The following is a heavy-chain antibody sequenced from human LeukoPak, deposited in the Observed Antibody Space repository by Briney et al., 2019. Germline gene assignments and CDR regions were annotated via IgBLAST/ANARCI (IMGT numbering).Heavy chain of an antibody. Sequence: SQTLSLTCAISGDSVSSNSAAWNWIRQSPSRGLEWLGRTYYRSKWYNDYAVSVKSRMTINPDTSKNQFSLKLSSVTAADTAVYYCARHTTIFGHFGYWGQGTLVTVSS. CDR3: ARHTTIFGHFGY. CDR1: GDSVSSNSAA. J-gene: IGHJ4*02. D-gene: IGHD3-3*01. CDR2: TYYRSKWYN. V-gene: IGHV6-1*01.